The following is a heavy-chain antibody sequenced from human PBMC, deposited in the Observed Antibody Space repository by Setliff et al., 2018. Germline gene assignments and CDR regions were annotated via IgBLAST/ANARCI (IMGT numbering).Heavy chain of an antibody. J-gene: IGHJ4*02. D-gene: IGHD4-4*01. Sequence: ASVKVSCKASGYTFTNYHMHWVRQAPGQGLEWMGVINCTGGSATYAQKFQGRVTMTRDTSTRTAYMELSILRSEDRAIYPCVRGGGTLTTLTPSPTFAYWGQGTLVTSPQ. CDR1: GYTFTNYH. CDR3: VRGGGTLTTLTPSPTFAY. CDR2: INCTGGSA. V-gene: IGHV1-46*01.